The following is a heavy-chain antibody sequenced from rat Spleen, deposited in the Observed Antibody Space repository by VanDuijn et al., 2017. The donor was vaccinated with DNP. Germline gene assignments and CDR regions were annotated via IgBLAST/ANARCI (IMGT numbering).Heavy chain of an antibody. V-gene: IGHV2-1*01. CDR1: GFSLTSNG. Sequence: QVQLKESGPGLVQPSQTLSLTCTVSGFSLTSNGVHWVRQPPEKGLEWVGVIWSGGSTDYNSALKSRQSISRDTSKSQVFLKMNSLQTEDTTIYFCTRWDYGYNYVGDFDYWGQGVMVTVSS. D-gene: IGHD1-9*01. CDR2: IWSGGST. J-gene: IGHJ2*01. CDR3: TRWDYGYNYVGDFDY.